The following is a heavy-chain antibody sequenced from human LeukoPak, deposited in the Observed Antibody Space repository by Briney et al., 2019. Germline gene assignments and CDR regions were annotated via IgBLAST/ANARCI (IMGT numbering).Heavy chain of an antibody. D-gene: IGHD2-2*01. CDR2: ISWNSGSI. Sequence: GGSLRLSCAASGFTFDDYAMHWVRQAPGKGLEWVSGISWNSGSIGYADSVKGRFTISRDNAKNSLYLQMNSLRAEDMALYYCAKDIRKRMSVIVVVPVVHYMAFDIWGQGTMVTVSS. V-gene: IGHV3-9*03. CDR1: GFTFDDYA. J-gene: IGHJ3*02. CDR3: AKDIRKRMSVIVVVPVVHYMAFDI.